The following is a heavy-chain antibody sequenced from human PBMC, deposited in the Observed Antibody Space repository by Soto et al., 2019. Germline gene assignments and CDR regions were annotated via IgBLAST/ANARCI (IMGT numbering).Heavy chain of an antibody. Sequence: ESGGGLVKPGGSLRLSCAASGFTFSSYSMNWVRQAPGKGLEWVSSISSSSSYIYYADSVKGRFSISRDNAKNSLYLQMNSLRAEDTAVYYCARVRSSSWYFDYWGQGTLVTVSS. CDR3: ARVRSSSWYFDY. CDR1: GFTFSSYS. CDR2: ISSSSSYI. J-gene: IGHJ4*02. D-gene: IGHD6-13*01. V-gene: IGHV3-21*01.